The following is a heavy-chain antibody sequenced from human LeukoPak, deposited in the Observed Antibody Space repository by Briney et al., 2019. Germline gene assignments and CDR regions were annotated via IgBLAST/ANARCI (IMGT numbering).Heavy chain of an antibody. Sequence: SETLSLTCTVSGGSISSYYWSWIRQPPGKGLEWIGYIYYSGSTNYNPSLKSRVTISVDTSKNQFSLKLSSVTAADTAVYYCARVPAAPVGGWFDPWGQGTLVTVSS. CDR1: GGSISSYY. J-gene: IGHJ5*02. CDR3: ARVPAAPVGGWFDP. D-gene: IGHD2-2*01. V-gene: IGHV4-59*01. CDR2: IYYSGST.